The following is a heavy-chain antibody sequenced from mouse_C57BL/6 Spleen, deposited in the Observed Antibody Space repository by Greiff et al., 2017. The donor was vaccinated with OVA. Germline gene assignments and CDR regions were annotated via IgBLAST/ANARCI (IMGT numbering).Heavy chain of an antibody. CDR3: ARSSNYWYFDV. Sequence: EVKAVESGGGLVKPGGSLKLSCAASGFTFSDYGMHWVRQAPEKGLEWVAYISSGSSTIYYADTVKGRFTISRDNAKNNLFLQMTRLRSEDTAMYYCARSSNYWYFDVWGTGTTVTVSS. CDR2: ISSGSSTI. V-gene: IGHV5-17*01. D-gene: IGHD2-5*01. J-gene: IGHJ1*03. CDR1: GFTFSDYG.